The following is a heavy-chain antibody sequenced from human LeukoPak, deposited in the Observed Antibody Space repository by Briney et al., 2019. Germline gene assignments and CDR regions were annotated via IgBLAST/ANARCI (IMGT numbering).Heavy chain of an antibody. V-gene: IGHV3-23*01. CDR3: ARDFSKTI. Sequence: GGSLRLSCAASGFTFTTYALTWVRQAPGKGLEWVSAITGSGGSTYYADSVKGRFTISRDNSKNTVYLQMNSLRAEDTAVYYCARDFSKTIWGQGTMVTVSS. CDR1: GFTFTTYA. CDR2: ITGSGGST. D-gene: IGHD2/OR15-2a*01. J-gene: IGHJ3*02.